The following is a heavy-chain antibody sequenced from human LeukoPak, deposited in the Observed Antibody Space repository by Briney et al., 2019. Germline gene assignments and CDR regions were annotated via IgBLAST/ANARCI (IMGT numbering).Heavy chain of an antibody. Sequence: GASVKVSCKASGTPLTSMVIGWGDQAPGQGLEWMGWISAYNGNTNYAQKLQGRVTMTTDTSTSTDFMELRSLRSDDTAVYYCARDWSPYWGQGTLVTVSS. CDR1: GTPLTSMV. D-gene: IGHD3-3*01. J-gene: IGHJ4*02. CDR2: ISAYNGNT. CDR3: ARDWSPY. V-gene: IGHV1-18*01.